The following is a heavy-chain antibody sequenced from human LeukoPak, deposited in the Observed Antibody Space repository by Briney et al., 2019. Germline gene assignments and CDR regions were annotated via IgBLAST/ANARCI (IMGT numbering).Heavy chain of an antibody. CDR2: IWRDGSHR. V-gene: IGHV3-33*06. J-gene: IGHJ4*02. CDR3: AKSSIMFAAGRLGSIDF. Sequence: QPGGSLSLSCAASGFAFNDFAMYWVRQAPGKGLDWVAVIWRDGSHRYYAHSIKGRFTISRDNSKNTLYLQMSSLRAEDTAVYYCAKSSIMFAAGRLGSIDFWGQGTLVTVSS. D-gene: IGHD1-26*01. CDR1: GFAFNDFA.